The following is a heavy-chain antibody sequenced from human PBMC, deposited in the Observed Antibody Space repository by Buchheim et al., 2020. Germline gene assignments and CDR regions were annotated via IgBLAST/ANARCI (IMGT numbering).Heavy chain of an antibody. D-gene: IGHD3-16*01. Sequence: QVQLQESGPGLVKPSETLSLTCTVSGGPINNYYWSWIRQPPGKGLEWIGYIFYTGATNYNPSLESRVTISLDTSKNQFSLKLTSVTAADTAVYFCARERASLCWAGFFDPWGQGTL. CDR3: ARERASLCWAGFFDP. CDR2: IFYTGAT. J-gene: IGHJ5*02. V-gene: IGHV4-59*01. CDR1: GGPINNYY.